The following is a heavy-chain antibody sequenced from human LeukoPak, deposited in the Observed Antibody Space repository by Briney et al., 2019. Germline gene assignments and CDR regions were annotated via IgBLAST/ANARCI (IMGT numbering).Heavy chain of an antibody. CDR1: GGSISSGGYS. V-gene: IGHV4-30-4*07. CDR3: ARLWNYDGYCFDY. D-gene: IGHD1-7*01. J-gene: IGHJ4*02. Sequence: SETLSLTCAVSGGSISSGGYSWSWIRQPPGKGLGWIGYIYYSGSTYYNPSLKSRVTISVDTSKNQFSLKLSSVTAADTAVYYCARLWNYDGYCFDYWGQGTLVTVSS. CDR2: IYYSGST.